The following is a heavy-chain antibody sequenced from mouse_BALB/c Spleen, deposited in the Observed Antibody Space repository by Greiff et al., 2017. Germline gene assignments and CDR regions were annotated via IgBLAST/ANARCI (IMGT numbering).Heavy chain of an antibody. CDR3: AGNCYGSSYAAY. V-gene: IGHV3-2*02. J-gene: IGHJ3*01. D-gene: IGHD1-1*01. CDR2: ISDSGST. CDR1: GYPFTSDYA. Sequence: EVKLMEPGPGLVKPSQSLSPPCPVTGYPFTSDYAWNWIRQFPGNKLGWVGYISDSGSTSYNPSVKSRISTTRDTSKNQFFLQLNSVTTEDTSTYYCAGNCYGSSYAAYWGQGTLVTVSA.